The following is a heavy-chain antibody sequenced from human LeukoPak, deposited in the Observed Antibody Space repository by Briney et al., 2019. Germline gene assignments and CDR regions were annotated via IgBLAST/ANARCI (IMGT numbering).Heavy chain of an antibody. CDR3: ASLYSSSWYLGDY. J-gene: IGHJ4*02. CDR2: IYYSGST. Sequence: PSETLSLTCTVSGGSISSYYWSWIRQPPGKGLEWIGYIYYSGSTNYNPSLKSRVTISVDTSKNQFSLKLTSVTAADTAVYYCASLYSSSWYLGDYWGQGTPVTVSS. D-gene: IGHD6-13*01. CDR1: GGSISSYY. V-gene: IGHV4-59*08.